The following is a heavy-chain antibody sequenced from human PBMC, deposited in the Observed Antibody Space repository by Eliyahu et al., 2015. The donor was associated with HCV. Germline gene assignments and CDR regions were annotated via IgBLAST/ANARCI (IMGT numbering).Heavy chain of an antibody. J-gene: IGHJ2*01. D-gene: IGHD2-15*01. V-gene: IGHV1-69*01. Sequence: QVQLVQSGAEVKKPGSSVKVSCKASGGTFSSYAISWVRQAPGQGLEWMGGIIPIFGTANYAQKFQGRVTITADESTSTAYMELSSLRSEDTAVYYCARGRTSGCSGGSCYWYFDLWGRGTLVTVSS. CDR3: ARGRTSGCSGGSCYWYFDL. CDR1: GGTFSSYA. CDR2: IIPIFGTA.